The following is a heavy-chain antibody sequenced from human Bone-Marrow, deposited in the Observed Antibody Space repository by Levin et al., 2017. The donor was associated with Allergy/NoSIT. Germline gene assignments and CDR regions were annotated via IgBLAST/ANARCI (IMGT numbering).Heavy chain of an antibody. Sequence: GESLKISCAGSGFTFSDYYMDWVRQAPGKGLEWVGRSRSKGQGYTTDFAASVKGRFAISREESRQSMYLQMNSLKTEDTAVYYCVRVKVGCAFDICGQGTMVIVSS. CDR1: GFTFSDYY. CDR2: SRSKGQGYTT. D-gene: IGHD2-15*01. J-gene: IGHJ3*02. CDR3: VRVKVGCAFDI. V-gene: IGHV3-72*01.